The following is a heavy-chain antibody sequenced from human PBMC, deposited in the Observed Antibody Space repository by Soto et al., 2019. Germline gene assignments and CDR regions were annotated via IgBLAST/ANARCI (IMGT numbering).Heavy chain of an antibody. CDR2: IYWDDDT. CDR3: AHTMAPRIFDS. Sequence: QITLKEAGPTLVKPTQTLTLTCSFSGCSLITSGVGVGWIRQPPGKALEWLALIYWDDDTGYSTSLRNRLTITKDTSRNQVVLTMTNMDPADTATYYCAHTMAPRIFDSWGQGTLVTVSS. V-gene: IGHV2-5*02. J-gene: IGHJ4*02. CDR1: GCSLITSGVG.